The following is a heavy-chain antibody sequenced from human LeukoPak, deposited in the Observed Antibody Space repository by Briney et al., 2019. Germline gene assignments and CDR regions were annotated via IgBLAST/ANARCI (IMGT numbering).Heavy chain of an antibody. Sequence: SQTLSLTCTVSGGSISSGSYYWSWIRQPAGKGLEWIGRIYTIGSTNYNPSLKSRVTISVDTSKNQFSLKLSSVTAADTAVYYCARDRRGIYCDSSGYYGDYFDYWGQGTLVTVSS. J-gene: IGHJ4*02. CDR1: GGSISSGSYY. CDR3: ARDRRGIYCDSSGYYGDYFDY. CDR2: IYTIGST. D-gene: IGHD3-22*01. V-gene: IGHV4-61*02.